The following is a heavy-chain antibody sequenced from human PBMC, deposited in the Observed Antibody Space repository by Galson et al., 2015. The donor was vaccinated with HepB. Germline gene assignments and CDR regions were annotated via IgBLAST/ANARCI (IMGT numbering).Heavy chain of an antibody. D-gene: IGHD6-13*01. CDR2: IYPGDSDT. J-gene: IGHJ3*02. CDR3: ASFPYSSSHGGAFDI. Sequence: SGAEVKKPGESLKISCKGSGYSFTSYWIGWVRQMPGKGLEWMGIIYPGDSDTRYSPSFQGQVTISADKSISTAYLQWSSLKASDTAMYYCASFPYSSSHGGAFDIWGQGTMVTVSS. CDR1: GYSFTSYW. V-gene: IGHV5-51*01.